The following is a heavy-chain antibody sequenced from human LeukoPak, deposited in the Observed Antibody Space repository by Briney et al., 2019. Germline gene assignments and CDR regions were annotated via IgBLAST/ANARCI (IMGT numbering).Heavy chain of an antibody. Sequence: SVKVSCKASGGTFSSYAISWVRQAPGQGLKWMGGIIPIFGTANYAQKFQGRVTITTDESTSTAYMELSSLRSEGTAVYYCASSCSSTSCYVTDYYYYYMDVWGKGTTVTVSS. V-gene: IGHV1-69*05. CDR1: GGTFSSYA. CDR2: IIPIFGTA. CDR3: ASSCSSTSCYVTDYYYYYMDV. D-gene: IGHD2-2*01. J-gene: IGHJ6*03.